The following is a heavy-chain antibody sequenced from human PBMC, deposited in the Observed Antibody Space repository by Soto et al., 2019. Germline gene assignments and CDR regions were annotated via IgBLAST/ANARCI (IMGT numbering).Heavy chain of an antibody. Sequence: SETLSLTCTISGVSIRSGEWWRWVRQPPGEGLEWIGEIFHTGNTDYKPSLKSRVSILVDKSKNQFSLNLDSVTAADTAVYYCARNLFDSRGYPPEVWGQGILVTVSS. CDR2: IFHTGNT. D-gene: IGHD3-22*01. CDR1: GVSIRSGEW. J-gene: IGHJ4*02. CDR3: ARNLFDSRGYPPEV. V-gene: IGHV4-4*02.